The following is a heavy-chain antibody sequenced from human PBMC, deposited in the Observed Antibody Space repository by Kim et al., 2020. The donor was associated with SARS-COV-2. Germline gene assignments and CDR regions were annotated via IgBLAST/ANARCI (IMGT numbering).Heavy chain of an antibody. CDR1: GFSFSSYT. J-gene: IGHJ4*01. CDR2: ISSSSSYI. V-gene: IGHV3-21*01. Sequence: GGSLRLSCAASGFSFSSYTMNWVRQAPGKGLEWVSSISSSSSYIYYADSVKGRFTISRDNAKNSPFLQMNSLRAEDTAVYYCAPTPSMTTVFYFDSWGQG. D-gene: IGHD4-4*01. CDR3: APTPSMTTVFYFDS.